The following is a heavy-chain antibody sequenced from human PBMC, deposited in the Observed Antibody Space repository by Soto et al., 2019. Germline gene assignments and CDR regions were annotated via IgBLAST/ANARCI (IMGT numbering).Heavy chain of an antibody. CDR1: GGSISSSSFH. CDR2: IYYSGST. D-gene: IGHD6-13*01. J-gene: IGHJ4*02. Sequence: PSETLSLTCTVSGGSISSSSFHWGWIRQPPGKGLEWIGSIYYSGSTYYSPSLKSRVTISVDTSKNQFSLKLSSVTAADTAVYYCARAHSSSWGSFDYWGQGTLVTVSS. CDR3: ARAHSSSWGSFDY. V-gene: IGHV4-39*07.